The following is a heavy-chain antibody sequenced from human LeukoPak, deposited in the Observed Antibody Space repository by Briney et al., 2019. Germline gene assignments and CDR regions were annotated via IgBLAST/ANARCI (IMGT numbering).Heavy chain of an antibody. CDR2: IYHSGST. J-gene: IGHJ4*02. D-gene: IGHD3-22*01. V-gene: IGHV4-38-2*02. CDR1: GYSISSGYY. Sequence: SETLSLTCTVSGYSISSGYYWGWIRQPPGKGLEWIGSIYHSGSTYYNPSLKSRVTISVDTSKNQFSLKLSSVTAADTAVYYCARDWGDSSGYYFFDYWGQGTLVTVSS. CDR3: ARDWGDSSGYYFFDY.